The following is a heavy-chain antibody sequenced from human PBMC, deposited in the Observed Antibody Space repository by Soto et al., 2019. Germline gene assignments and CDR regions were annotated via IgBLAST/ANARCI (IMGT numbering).Heavy chain of an antibody. CDR1: GFTFSSYS. J-gene: IGHJ6*03. V-gene: IGHV3-21*01. CDR3: ARDPASSSWAAAYYYMDV. D-gene: IGHD6-13*01. CDR2: ISSSSSYI. Sequence: VGSLRLSCAASGFTFSSYSMNWVRQAPGKGLEWVSSISSSSSYIYYADSVKGRFTISRDNAKNSLYLQMNSLRAEDTAVFYCARDPASSSWAAAYYYMDVWGKGTTVTVS.